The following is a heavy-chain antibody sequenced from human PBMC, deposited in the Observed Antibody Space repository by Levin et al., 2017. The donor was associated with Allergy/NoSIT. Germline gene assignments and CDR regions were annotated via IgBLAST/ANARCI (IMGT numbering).Heavy chain of an antibody. J-gene: IGHJ3*02. Sequence: SETLSLTCTVSGGSISSYYWSWIRQPPGKGLEWIGYIYYGGSPTYNPSLRSGVTISVDTSKNQFSLKLSSVTAADTAVYYCARDLPQIAVAGDHAFDSWGQGTMVTVSS. V-gene: IGHV4-59*01. CDR3: ARDLPQIAVAGDHAFDS. D-gene: IGHD6-19*01. CDR2: IYYGGSP. CDR1: GGSISSYY.